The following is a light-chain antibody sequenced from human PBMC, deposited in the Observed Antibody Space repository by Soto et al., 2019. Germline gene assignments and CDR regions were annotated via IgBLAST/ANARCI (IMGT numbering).Light chain of an antibody. J-gene: IGKJ1*01. Sequence: EIVLTQSLGTLSLSPGERATLSCRASQSIGSSHLAWYQQKRGQAPRVVIFAASSRATGIPDRFRGSGSGTDFTLTIDRLEPEDFAVYYCQQYGGSPRTLGQGTKVDIK. CDR1: QSIGSSH. CDR2: AAS. V-gene: IGKV3-20*01. CDR3: QQYGGSPRT.